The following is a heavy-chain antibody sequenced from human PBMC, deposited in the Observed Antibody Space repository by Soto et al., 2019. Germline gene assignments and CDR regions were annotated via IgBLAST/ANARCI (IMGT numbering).Heavy chain of an antibody. CDR3: AKDAVYNDGLWLMDH. J-gene: IGHJ4*02. CDR1: GLPHSSFA. V-gene: IGHV3-23*05. CDR2: IYGSGRGI. D-gene: IGHD2-21*01. Sequence: PGGSLGLSCTASGLPHSSFAMMWVRQAPGKGLECVSGIYGSGRGIEYADSVKGRFTISRDNSKNTVYLQMTDLRADDTAVYYCAKDAVYNDGLWLMDHWGQGTQVTVSS.